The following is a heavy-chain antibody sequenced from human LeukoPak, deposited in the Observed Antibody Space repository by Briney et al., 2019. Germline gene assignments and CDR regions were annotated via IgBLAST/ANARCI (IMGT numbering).Heavy chain of an antibody. CDR2: IYYSGST. Sequence: KPSETLTLTCTVSGGSISNYHWSWLRRPPGKGLEWFGYIYYSGSTNYNPSLTSRITISVDTSKSQLYLKLSSVTAADTAVYYCARLGGYGYFDYWGQGTLVTVSS. D-gene: IGHD5-12*01. V-gene: IGHV4-59*01. CDR3: ARLGGYGYFDY. CDR1: GGSISNYH. J-gene: IGHJ4*02.